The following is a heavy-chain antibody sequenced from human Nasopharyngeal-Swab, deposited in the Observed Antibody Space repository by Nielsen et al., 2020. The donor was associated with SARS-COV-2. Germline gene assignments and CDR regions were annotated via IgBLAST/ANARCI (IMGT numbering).Heavy chain of an antibody. D-gene: IGHD1-26*01. V-gene: IGHV3-30*03. CDR3: ARVRGGSYQAAFDI. CDR1: AFTFSRYW. CDR2: ISYDGSNK. J-gene: IGHJ3*02. Sequence: GGSLRLSCAASAFTFSRYWMSWVRQAPGKGLEWVAVISYDGSNKYYADSVKGRFTISRDNSKNTLYLQMNSLRAEDTAVYYCARVRGGSYQAAFDIWGQGTMVTVSS.